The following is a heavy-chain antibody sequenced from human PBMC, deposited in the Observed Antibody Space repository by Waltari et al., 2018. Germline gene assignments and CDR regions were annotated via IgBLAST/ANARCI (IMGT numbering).Heavy chain of an antibody. D-gene: IGHD6-19*01. CDR1: GFNFDNYA. J-gene: IGHJ4*02. V-gene: IGHV3-43D*03. CDR3: AKDMSIQGSGCDY. CDR2: ISWDGAHT. Sequence: EVQLVESGGVVVQPGGSLRLSCATSGFNFDNYAMHWVRQAPGKGLEWVSLISWDGAHTFDADSGKGRFTNSRDSSKNLLYLQMNSLRLEDTALYYCAKDMSIQGSGCDYWGQGTPVTVSS.